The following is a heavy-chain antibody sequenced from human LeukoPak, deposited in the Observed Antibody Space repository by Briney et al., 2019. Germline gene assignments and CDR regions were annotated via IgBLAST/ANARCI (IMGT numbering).Heavy chain of an antibody. CDR3: ARGLSLARYPYSMDV. D-gene: IGHD2-21*01. CDR2: IVSYGAVT. V-gene: IGHV3-23*01. Sequence: GGSLRLSCAGSGFTFRNYVMNSVGQAPGKRPEWVSSIVSYGAVTYYAESLKGRFIISRDNSKDTVYLQMNSLRAEDTAVYYCARGLSLARYPYSMDVWGKGTTVTVSS. CDR1: GFTFRNYV. J-gene: IGHJ6*03.